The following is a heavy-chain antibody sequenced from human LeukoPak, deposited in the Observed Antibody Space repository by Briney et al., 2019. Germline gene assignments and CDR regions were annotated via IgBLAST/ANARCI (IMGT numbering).Heavy chain of an antibody. J-gene: IGHJ4*02. D-gene: IGHD1-26*01. CDR3: ARGEGELLFDY. CDR1: GGSISSYY. CDR2: ISYSGST. V-gene: IGHV4-59*01. Sequence: PSETLSLTCTVSGGSISSYYWSWIRQSPGKGLEWMGYISYSGSTNYNPSLNSRGTISVDMSKNQFSLKLSSVTAADTAVYYCARGEGELLFDYWGQGTLVTVSS.